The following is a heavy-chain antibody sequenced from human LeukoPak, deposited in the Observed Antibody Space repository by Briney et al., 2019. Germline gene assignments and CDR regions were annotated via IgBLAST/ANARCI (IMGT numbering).Heavy chain of an antibody. CDR3: ARDSVYATNWFDP. CDR2: IDYRGNT. Sequence: KTSETLSLTCTVSGGSVSSSYWSWIRQPPGKGLEWIGYIDYRGNTNYNPSLNSRVTMSVDTSKNQFSLKLRSVTAADTAVYYCARDSVYATNWFDPWGQGTLVTVSS. J-gene: IGHJ5*02. V-gene: IGHV4-59*02. CDR1: GGSVSSSY. D-gene: IGHD2-8*01.